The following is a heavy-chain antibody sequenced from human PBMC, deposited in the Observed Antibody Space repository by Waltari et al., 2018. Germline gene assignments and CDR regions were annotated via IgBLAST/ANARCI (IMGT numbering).Heavy chain of an antibody. D-gene: IGHD3-10*01. CDR3: ATDLFAGRWFGELLSDY. CDR1: GYTITELS. CDR2: FDPEDGET. J-gene: IGHJ4*02. Sequence: QVQLVQSGAEVKKPGASVKVSCKVSGYTITELSMQWRRQAPGKGLEWMGGFDPEDGETIYAQKFQDRVTMTEDTSTDTAYMELSSLRSEDTAVYYCATDLFAGRWFGELLSDYWGQGTLVTVSS. V-gene: IGHV1-24*01.